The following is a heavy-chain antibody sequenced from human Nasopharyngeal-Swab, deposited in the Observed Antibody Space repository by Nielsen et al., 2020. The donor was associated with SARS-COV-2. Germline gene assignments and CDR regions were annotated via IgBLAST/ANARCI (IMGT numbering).Heavy chain of an antibody. D-gene: IGHD6-13*01. Sequence: VRQAPGKGLEWVAVISYDGSNEYYADSVKGRFTISRDNSKNTLYLQMNSLRAEDTAVYYCAKDKKARGDSSSWTTDYWGQGTLVTVSS. CDR2: ISYDGSNE. J-gene: IGHJ4*02. CDR3: AKDKKARGDSSSWTTDY. V-gene: IGHV3-30*18.